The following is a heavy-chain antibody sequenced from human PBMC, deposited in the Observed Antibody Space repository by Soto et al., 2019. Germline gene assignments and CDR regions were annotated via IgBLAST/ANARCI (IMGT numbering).Heavy chain of an antibody. CDR3: ARRLIPDFDH. CDR1: GGSISPYY. D-gene: IGHD2-8*01. Sequence: PSETLSLTCAVSGGSISPYYWSRIRQPPGKGLEWIGYIYYTGSTDYNSSLKSRATISVDTSKNQISLKLSSVTAADTAVYYCARRLIPDFDHWGQGTLVTVSS. CDR2: IYYTGST. J-gene: IGHJ4*02. V-gene: IGHV4-59*01.